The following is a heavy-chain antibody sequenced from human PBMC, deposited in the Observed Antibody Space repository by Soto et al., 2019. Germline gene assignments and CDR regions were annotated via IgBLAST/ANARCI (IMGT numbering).Heavy chain of an antibody. CDR3: ARHQGGDTSSWYMDY. D-gene: IGHD6-13*01. J-gene: IGHJ4*02. V-gene: IGHV5-51*01. CDR2: IYGGDSDT. Sequence: GKGLEWMGIIYGGDSDTRFSPSFQGQVTLSADKASSPAYLQWSSLKASDSGMYYCARHQGGDTSSWYMDYWGQGTPVTVSS.